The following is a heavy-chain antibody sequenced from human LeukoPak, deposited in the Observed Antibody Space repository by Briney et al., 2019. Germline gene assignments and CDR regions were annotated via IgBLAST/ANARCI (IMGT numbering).Heavy chain of an antibody. V-gene: IGHV4-59*01. J-gene: IGHJ6*02. D-gene: IGHD2-2*02. CDR2: IYYSGST. Sequence: PSETLSLTCTVSGGSISSYYWSWIRQPPGKGLEWIGYIYYSGSTNYNPSLKSRVTISVDTSKNQFSLKLSSVTAADTAVYYCAGFNTLSYYYYGMDVWGQGTTVTVSS. CDR1: GGSISSYY. CDR3: AGFNTLSYYYYGMDV.